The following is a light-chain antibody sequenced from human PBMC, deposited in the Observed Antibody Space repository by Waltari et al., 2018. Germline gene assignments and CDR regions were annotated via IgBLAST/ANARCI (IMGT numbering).Light chain of an antibody. V-gene: IGLV1-44*01. Sequence: QSVLTQPPSASGTPGQRVIIPCSGSSSNIGSNTVHWYQHHPGTAPNPLLYPNSPGPAGVPDRFSASKSGTSAALTISGLQSVDEADYYCAAWDNNGHVVFGGGTKVTIL. J-gene: IGLJ2*01. CDR1: SSNIGSNT. CDR3: AAWDNNGHVV. CDR2: PNS.